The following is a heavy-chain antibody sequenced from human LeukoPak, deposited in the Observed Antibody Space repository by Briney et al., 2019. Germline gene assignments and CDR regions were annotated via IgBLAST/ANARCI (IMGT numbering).Heavy chain of an antibody. CDR1: GFTFSNYW. J-gene: IGHJ5*01. CDR3: VRDWDHFDFDS. CDR2: IKGDGSHT. V-gene: IGHV3-74*01. D-gene: IGHD3-9*01. Sequence: GGSLRLSCAASGFTFSNYWMHWVRQAPGKGLVWVSRIKGDGSHTIYADSVKGRFTISRDNAMNTLYLQMKSLRAEDTAVYYCVRDWDHFDFDSWGLGTLVTVSS.